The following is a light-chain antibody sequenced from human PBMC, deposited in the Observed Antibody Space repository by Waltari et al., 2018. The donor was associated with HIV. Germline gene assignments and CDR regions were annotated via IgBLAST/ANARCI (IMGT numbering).Light chain of an antibody. CDR1: SSDVGGYNY. CDR2: DVS. V-gene: IGLV2-14*01. J-gene: IGLJ2*01. Sequence: QSALTQPASVSGSPGQSITISCTGTSSDVGGYNYVSWYQQHPGKAPKLMIYDVSNRPSGVSNRFSGSQSGNTASLTISGLQAEDEADYYCSSYTSSSTPYVVFGGGTKLTVL. CDR3: SSYTSSSTPYVV.